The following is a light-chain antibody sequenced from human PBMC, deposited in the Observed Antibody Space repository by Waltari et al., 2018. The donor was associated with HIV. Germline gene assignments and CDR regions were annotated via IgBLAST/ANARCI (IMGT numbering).Light chain of an antibody. CDR3: QSYDNPDVV. CDR2: EDN. CDR1: SCSLATTY. J-gene: IGLJ2*01. Sequence: NFILTQPHSVSESPGKTVTIPCTRSSCSLATTYVQWYQLRPGTSPTTVIYEDNQRPSGVPERFSGSIDSSSNSASLTISGLKTEDEADYYCQSYDNPDVVFGGGTKLTVL. V-gene: IGLV6-57*01.